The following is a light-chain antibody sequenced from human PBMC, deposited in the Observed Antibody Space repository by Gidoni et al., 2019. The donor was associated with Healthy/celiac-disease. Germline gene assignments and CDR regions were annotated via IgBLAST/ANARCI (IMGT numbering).Light chain of an antibody. Sequence: DIQMTQSPSTLSASVGDRVTITCRASQGISSWLAWYQQKPGKAPKLLIYDASSLESGVPSRFSGSGSGTEFTLTISSLQPDDFATYYCQQYNSYPSTFXXXTKVEIK. J-gene: IGKJ1*01. CDR3: QQYNSYPST. CDR1: QGISSW. V-gene: IGKV1-5*01. CDR2: DAS.